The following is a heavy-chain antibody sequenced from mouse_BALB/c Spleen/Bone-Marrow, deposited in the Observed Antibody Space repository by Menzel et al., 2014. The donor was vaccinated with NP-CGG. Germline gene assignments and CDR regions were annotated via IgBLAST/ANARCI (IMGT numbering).Heavy chain of an antibody. CDR2: IWGDGST. J-gene: IGHJ4*01. D-gene: IGHD2-1*01. Sequence: VQLQQSGPGLVSPSQSLSITCTVSGFSLTGYGVNWVRQPPGKGLEWLGMIWGDGSTDYNSALKSRLSISKDNSKSQVFLKMNSLQTDDTARYYCARGGNYYAMDYWGQGTSVTVSS. CDR3: ARGGNYYAMDY. CDR1: GFSLTGYG. V-gene: IGHV2-6-7*01.